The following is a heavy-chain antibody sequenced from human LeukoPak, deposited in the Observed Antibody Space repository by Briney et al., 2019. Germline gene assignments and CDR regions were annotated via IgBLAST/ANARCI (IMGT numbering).Heavy chain of an antibody. CDR3: ARIRDGYNDAYDL. CDR2: INPDGGNT. Sequence: ASVKVSCKASGYTFTNSYIHWVRQAPGQVLEWMGLINPDGGNTNYAQNFQGRITLTRDTSTSTVYMELSSLRSEDTAIYYCARIRDGYNDAYDLWGQGTVVTVPS. J-gene: IGHJ3*01. D-gene: IGHD5-24*01. V-gene: IGHV1-46*01. CDR1: GYTFTNSY.